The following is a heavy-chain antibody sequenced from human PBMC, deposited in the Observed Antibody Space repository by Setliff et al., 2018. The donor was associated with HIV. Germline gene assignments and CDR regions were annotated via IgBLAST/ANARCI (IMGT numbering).Heavy chain of an antibody. CDR1: GDSIKDYY. CDR3: ARGAGAFGAKLDS. J-gene: IGHJ4*02. V-gene: IGHV4-59*01. CDR2: MSFSANS. Sequence: SETLSLTCNVSGDSIKDYYWSWIRQPPGKGLEWLGYMSFSANSNYNPSLKNRITISIDTSKNQFSLRLKFVTAADAAIYYCARGAGAFGAKLDSWGQGSLVTVSS. D-gene: IGHD3-10*01.